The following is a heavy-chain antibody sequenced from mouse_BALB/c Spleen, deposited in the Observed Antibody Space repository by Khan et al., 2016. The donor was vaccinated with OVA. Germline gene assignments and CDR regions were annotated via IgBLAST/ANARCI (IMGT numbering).Heavy chain of an antibody. CDR1: GYTFTDFT. CDR3: AGGGGGDRFVY. CDR2: VNTYYGDA. Sequence: QVQLQQSGAELVRPGVSVKISCKGSGYTFTDFTMHWVKQSHAKSLEWIGVVNTYYGDATYNQKFKGKATMTVDKSSTTAYMELARLTSEDSAIYYCAGGGGGDRFVYWGQGTLVTVSA. J-gene: IGHJ3*01. V-gene: IGHV1S137*01.